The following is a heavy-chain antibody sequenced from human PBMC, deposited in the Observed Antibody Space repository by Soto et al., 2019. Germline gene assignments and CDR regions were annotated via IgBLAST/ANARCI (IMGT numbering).Heavy chain of an antibody. D-gene: IGHD6-19*01. J-gene: IGHJ5*02. CDR3: SRHSRYSSGWYGWFDP. Sequence: TGGSLRLSCAASGFTFSGSAIHWVRQASGKGLEWVGRIRSKANNFATAYAASVEGRFTISRDDSKNTAYLQMISLKTEDTAVYYCSRHSRYSSGWYGWFDPWGQGTLVTVSS. CDR1: GFTFSGSA. V-gene: IGHV3-73*01. CDR2: IRSKANNFAT.